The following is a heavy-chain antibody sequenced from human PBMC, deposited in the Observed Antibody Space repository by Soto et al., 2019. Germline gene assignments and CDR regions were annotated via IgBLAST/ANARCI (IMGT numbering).Heavy chain of an antibody. CDR3: ARHGRWHDLDI. D-gene: IGHD1-26*01. CDR1: GGSISSYY. J-gene: IGHJ3*02. Sequence: QVQLQESGPGLVKPSETLSLTCTVSGGSISSYYWSWIRQPPGKGLEWIGYIYYSGSTNYNPSLKSRVTISVDTSKNQFSLKLSSVTAADTAVYYCARHGRWHDLDIWGQGTMVTASS. CDR2: IYYSGST. V-gene: IGHV4-59*08.